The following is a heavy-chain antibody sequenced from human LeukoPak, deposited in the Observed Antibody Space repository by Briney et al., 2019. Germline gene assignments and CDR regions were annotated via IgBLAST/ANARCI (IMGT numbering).Heavy chain of an antibody. D-gene: IGHD1-26*01. CDR2: ISGSGGST. V-gene: IGHV3-23*01. CDR1: GFTFSSYA. Sequence: GGSLRLSCAASGFTFSSYAMSWVRQAPGKGLEWVSAISGSGGSTYYADSVKGRFTISRDISKNTVYLQMNSLRAEDTAVYYCARAPRFRLVGVPKGPFDPWGQETLVTVSS. CDR3: ARAPRFRLVGVPKGPFDP. J-gene: IGHJ5*02.